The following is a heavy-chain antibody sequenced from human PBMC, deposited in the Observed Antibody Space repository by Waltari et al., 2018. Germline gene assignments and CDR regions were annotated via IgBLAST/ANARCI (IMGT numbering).Heavy chain of an antibody. CDR2: IYSGGST. CDR3: ASTNQSSSWYPMGYFDL. J-gene: IGHJ2*01. V-gene: IGHV3-53*02. D-gene: IGHD6-13*01. Sequence: EVQLVETGGGLIQPGGSLRLSCAASGFSVRSNSMSWVGQAPGKGLGWVLVIYSGGSTHYADSVKGRFTISRDNSKNTLYLQMNTLRAGDTAVYYCASTNQSSSWYPMGYFDLWGRGTLVTVSS. CDR1: GFSVRSNS.